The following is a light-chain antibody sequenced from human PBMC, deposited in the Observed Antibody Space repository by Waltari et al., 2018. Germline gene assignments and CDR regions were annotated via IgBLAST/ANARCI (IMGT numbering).Light chain of an antibody. V-gene: IGKV4-1*01. CDR2: WAF. J-gene: IGKJ2*01. CDR1: QKVFYNSNDKNY. CDR3: QQSFTTPPT. Sequence: DIVLTQSPDSLAVSLGERATINCKSSQKVFYNSNDKNYLVWYQQKSGQPTKLLIYWAFTREAGVPDRFSGSGSVTEFTLTISNLQAEDVAVYYCQQSFTTPPTFGQGTKLEIK.